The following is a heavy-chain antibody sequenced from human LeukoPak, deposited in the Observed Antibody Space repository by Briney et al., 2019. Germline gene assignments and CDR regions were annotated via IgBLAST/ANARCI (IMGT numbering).Heavy chain of an antibody. Sequence: GGSLRLSCTASGFTFSSYAMNWVRQTPGKGLEWVALISYDGSSEFYADSVKGRFTISKDNSKNTLYLQMNSLRIEDTAMYYCTRESGSSFDYWGQGTLVTDSS. CDR1: GFTFSSYA. CDR2: ISYDGSSE. CDR3: TRESGSSFDY. J-gene: IGHJ4*02. D-gene: IGHD6-6*01. V-gene: IGHV3-30-3*01.